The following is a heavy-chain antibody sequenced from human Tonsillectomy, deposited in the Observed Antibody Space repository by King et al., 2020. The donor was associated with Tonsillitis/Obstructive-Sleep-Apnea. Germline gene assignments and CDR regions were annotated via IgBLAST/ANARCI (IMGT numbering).Heavy chain of an antibody. D-gene: IGHD4-23*01. CDR2: IKQDGSEK. CDR3: ARDGSRGVTPVDY. CDR1: GFTFNNYW. Sequence: VQLVESGGGLVQPGGSLRLSCAASGFTFNNYWMNWVRQAPGKGLEWVGNIKQDGSEKYHVDSVKGRFTISRYNAKNSLYLQMNSLRAEDTAVYYCARDGSRGVTPVDYWDQGTLVTVSS. J-gene: IGHJ4*02. V-gene: IGHV3-7*04.